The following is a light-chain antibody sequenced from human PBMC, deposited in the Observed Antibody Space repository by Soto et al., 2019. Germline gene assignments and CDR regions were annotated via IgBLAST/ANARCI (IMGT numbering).Light chain of an antibody. Sequence: IQMTQSPSTLSGSVGDRVTITCRASQTISSWLAWYQQKPGKAPKLLIYKASTLKSGVPSRFSGSGSGTEFTFTISSLQPDYFVTYYCQHYNSYSEAFGQGTKVDIK. CDR1: QTISSW. J-gene: IGKJ1*01. CDR2: KAS. V-gene: IGKV1-5*03. CDR3: QHYNSYSEA.